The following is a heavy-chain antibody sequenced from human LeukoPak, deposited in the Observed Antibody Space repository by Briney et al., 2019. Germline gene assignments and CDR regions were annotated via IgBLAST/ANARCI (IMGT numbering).Heavy chain of an antibody. V-gene: IGHV6-1*01. CDR1: GDSVSSNSAA. Sequence: SQTLSLTCAISGDSVSSNSAAWNWIRQSPSRGLEWLGRTYYRSKWYNDYAVSVKSRITINPDTSKNQFSLQLNSVTPEDTAVYYCARESRTMDTAMVSDWFDPWGQGTLVTVSS. J-gene: IGHJ5*02. CDR3: ARESRTMDTAMVSDWFDP. D-gene: IGHD5-18*01. CDR2: TYYRSKWYN.